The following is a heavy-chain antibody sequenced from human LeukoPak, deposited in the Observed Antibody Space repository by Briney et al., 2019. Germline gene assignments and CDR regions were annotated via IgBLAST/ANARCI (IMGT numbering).Heavy chain of an antibody. CDR2: IKKDGFFS. J-gene: IGHJ4*02. CDR1: GFPFRVRW. CDR3: ATDLDYTFDY. V-gene: IGHV3-74*03. D-gene: IGHD4-11*01. Sequence: GGSLRLSCTASGFPFRVRWMHWVRQAPGKGLVWISLIKKDGFFSTYADSVKGRFTISRDDAKDTLYLQMDSLRADDTAVYYCATDLDYTFDYWGRGTLVTVSS.